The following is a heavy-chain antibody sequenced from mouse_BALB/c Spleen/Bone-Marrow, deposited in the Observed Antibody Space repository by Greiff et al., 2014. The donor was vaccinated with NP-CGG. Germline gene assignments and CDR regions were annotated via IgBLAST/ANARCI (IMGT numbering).Heavy chain of an antibody. Sequence: VQLQQPGAELVKPGASVKLSCTASGFKIKDTYMHWVRQRPEQGLEWIGRIDPANGDTRYDPKFQGKATITTDTSSSTAYLQLSSLTSEDTAVYCCARYRLGSYFDYWGQGTTPTVSS. V-gene: IGHV14-3*02. D-gene: IGHD2-14*01. CDR3: ARYRLGSYFDY. CDR2: IDPANGDT. CDR1: GFKIKDTY. J-gene: IGHJ2*01.